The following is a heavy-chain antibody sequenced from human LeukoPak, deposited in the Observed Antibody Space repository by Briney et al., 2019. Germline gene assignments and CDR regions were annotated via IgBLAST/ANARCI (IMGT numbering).Heavy chain of an antibody. CDR3: AKDLGEGHYYYMDV. V-gene: IGHV3-30*04. CDR2: ISYDGSNK. CDR1: GFTFSSYA. D-gene: IGHD2-21*01. J-gene: IGHJ6*03. Sequence: GGSLRLSCAASGFTFSSYAMHWVRQAPGKGLEWVAVISYDGSNKYYADSVKGRFTISRDNSKNTLYLQMNSLRAEDTAVYYCAKDLGEGHYYYMDVWGKGTTVTISS.